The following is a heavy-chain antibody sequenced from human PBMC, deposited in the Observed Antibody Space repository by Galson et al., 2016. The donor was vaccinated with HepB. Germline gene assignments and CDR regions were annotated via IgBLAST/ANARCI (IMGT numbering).Heavy chain of an antibody. CDR1: GGSLSGFH. D-gene: IGHD3-9*01. Sequence: SETLSLTCAVYGGSLSGFHWSWIRQPPGEGLEWIGEITHRGSTNVNPSLKSRVTMSLDTSKNQFSLNLTSVTAAETAVYYCARGPFSDWPLASYWGQGTLVTVSS. CDR2: ITHRGST. CDR3: ARGPFSDWPLASY. J-gene: IGHJ4*02. V-gene: IGHV4-34*01.